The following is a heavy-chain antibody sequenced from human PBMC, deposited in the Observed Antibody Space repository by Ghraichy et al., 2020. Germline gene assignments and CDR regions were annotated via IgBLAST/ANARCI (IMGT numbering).Heavy chain of an antibody. V-gene: IGHV4-31*03. CDR1: GGSISSGGYY. CDR3: ARDFEVRGVIRGWFDP. J-gene: IGHJ5*02. D-gene: IGHD3-10*01. Sequence: SETLSLTCTVSGGSISSGGYYWSWIRQHPGKGLEWIGYIYYSGSTYYNPSLKSRVTISVDTSKNQFSLKLSSVTAADTAVYYCARDFEVRGVIRGWFDPWGQGTLVTVSS. CDR2: IYYSGST.